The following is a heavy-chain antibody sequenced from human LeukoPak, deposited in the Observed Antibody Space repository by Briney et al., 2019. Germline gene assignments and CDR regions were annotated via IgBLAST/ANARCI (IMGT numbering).Heavy chain of an antibody. Sequence: GGSLRISCAASGFTFPSYAMSWVRQAPGKGLEGVSAISDSGDVTYVAESVKGRFTISRDNSKNTLFLQMNSLTVEDSAVYYCAKDISIGRYCTNGLCSPFDYWGQGTLVTVSS. V-gene: IGHV3-23*01. CDR2: ISDSGDVT. CDR1: GFTFPSYA. CDR3: AKDISIGRYCTNGLCSPFDY. D-gene: IGHD2-8*01. J-gene: IGHJ4*02.